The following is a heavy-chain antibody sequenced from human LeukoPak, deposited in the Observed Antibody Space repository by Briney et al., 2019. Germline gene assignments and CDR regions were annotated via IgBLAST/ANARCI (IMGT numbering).Heavy chain of an antibody. CDR3: AKAPMVRGVIEYYYYYMDV. Sequence: PGGSLRLSCAASGLIFSNYGMHWVRQAPGKGLEWVTFIRYDGSNKYYADSVKGRFTISRDNSKNTLYLQMNSLRAEDTAVYYCAKAPMVRGVIEYYYYYMDVWGKGTTVTVSS. D-gene: IGHD3-10*01. V-gene: IGHV3-30*02. J-gene: IGHJ6*03. CDR1: GLIFSNYG. CDR2: IRYDGSNK.